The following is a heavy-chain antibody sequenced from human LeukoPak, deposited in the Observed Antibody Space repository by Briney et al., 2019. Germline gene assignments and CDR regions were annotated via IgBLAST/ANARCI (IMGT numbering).Heavy chain of an antibody. Sequence: PGGSLRLSCAASGFTFSSYWMSWVRQAPGKGLECVANIKQDGSEKYYVDSVKGRFTISRDNAKNSLYLQMNSLRAEDTAVYYCARGIVGATPPLNYWGQGTLVTVSS. D-gene: IGHD1-26*01. CDR1: GFTFSSYW. CDR3: ARGIVGATPPLNY. J-gene: IGHJ4*02. V-gene: IGHV3-7*01. CDR2: IKQDGSEK.